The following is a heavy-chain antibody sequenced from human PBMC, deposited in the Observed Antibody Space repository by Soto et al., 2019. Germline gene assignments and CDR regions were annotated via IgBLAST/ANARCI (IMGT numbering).Heavy chain of an antibody. Sequence: QVQLVQSGAEVKKPGYSVKVSCKASGGTFSTYTISWVRQAPGQGLEWMGRIIPILAIANYAQKFQGRVTITADKSTSTAYMELSSLRSEDTAVYYCARDPSAYDLPAYWGQGTLVTVSS. CDR2: IIPILAIA. CDR1: GGTFSTYT. J-gene: IGHJ4*02. V-gene: IGHV1-69*08. CDR3: ARDPSAYDLPAY. D-gene: IGHD5-12*01.